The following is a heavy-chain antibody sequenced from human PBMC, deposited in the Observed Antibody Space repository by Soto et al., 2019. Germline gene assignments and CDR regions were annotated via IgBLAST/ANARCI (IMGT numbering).Heavy chain of an antibody. J-gene: IGHJ6*02. Sequence: GESLKISCKGSGYSFTSYWIGWVRQMPGKGLEWMGIIYPGDSDTRYSPSFQGQVTISADKSISTAYLQWSSLKASDTAMYYCARLAVPYYYYYGMDVWGQGTTVTVSS. CDR1: GYSFTSYW. CDR3: ARLAVPYYYYYGMDV. V-gene: IGHV5-51*01. D-gene: IGHD2-2*01. CDR2: IYPGDSDT.